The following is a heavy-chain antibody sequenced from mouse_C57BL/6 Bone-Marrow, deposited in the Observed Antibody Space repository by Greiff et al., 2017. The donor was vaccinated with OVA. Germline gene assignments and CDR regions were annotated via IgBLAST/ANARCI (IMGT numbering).Heavy chain of an antibody. D-gene: IGHD1-1*01. Sequence: EVQLVESVGGLVKPGGSLKLSCAASGFTFSSYTMSWVRQTPEKRLEWVATISGGGGNTYSPDSVKGRFTISRDNAKNTLYLQMSSLRSEDTALYYCARQGFYGSSYRYFDVWGTGTTVTVSS. CDR3: ARQGFYGSSYRYFDV. CDR2: ISGGGGNT. CDR1: GFTFSSYT. J-gene: IGHJ1*03. V-gene: IGHV5-9*01.